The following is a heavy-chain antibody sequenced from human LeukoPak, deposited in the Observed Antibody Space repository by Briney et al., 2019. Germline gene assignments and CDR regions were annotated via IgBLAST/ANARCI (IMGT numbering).Heavy chain of an antibody. CDR3: ARSRGTMAARYYFDY. J-gene: IGHJ4*02. Sequence: ASVKVSCKASGYTFTGYCMHWVRQAPGQGLEWMGWINPNSGGTNYAQKFQGRVTMTRDTSISTAYMELSRLRSDDTAVYYCARSRGTMAARYYFDYWGQGTLVTVSS. V-gene: IGHV1-2*02. D-gene: IGHD3-10*01. CDR1: GYTFTGYC. CDR2: INPNSGGT.